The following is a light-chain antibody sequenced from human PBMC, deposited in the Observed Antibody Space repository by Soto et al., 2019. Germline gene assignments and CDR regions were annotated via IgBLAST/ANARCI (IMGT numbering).Light chain of an antibody. CDR3: QQYNSFSET. Sequence: DIQMTQSPSTLSASVGDRVTISCRASQTISNWLAWYQQKPGKAPKLLIYDASSLASGVPSRFSGSGSGTEFTLTINSLQPDDFATYFCQQYNSFSETFGQGTKVDIK. V-gene: IGKV1-5*01. CDR2: DAS. CDR1: QTISNW. J-gene: IGKJ1*01.